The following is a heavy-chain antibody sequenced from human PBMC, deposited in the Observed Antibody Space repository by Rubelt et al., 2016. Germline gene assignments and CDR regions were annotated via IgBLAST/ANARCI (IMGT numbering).Heavy chain of an antibody. V-gene: IGHV4-31*03. Sequence: QVQLQESGPGLVKPSPTLSLTCTVSGGSISSGGYYWSWIRQHPGKGLEWIGYIYYSGSTYYNPSPKSRVTTSVGTSKNQFSLKLSSVTAADTAVYYCARDSGSRIFDYWGQGTLVTVSS. J-gene: IGHJ4*02. D-gene: IGHD2/OR15-2a*01. CDR1: GGSISSGGYY. CDR3: ARDSGSRIFDY. CDR2: IYYSGST.